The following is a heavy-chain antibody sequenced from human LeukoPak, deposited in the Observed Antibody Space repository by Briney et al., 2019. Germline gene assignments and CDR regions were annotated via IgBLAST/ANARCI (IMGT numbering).Heavy chain of an antibody. CDR3: ARGRRFTILGVVSGMDV. V-gene: IGHV1-2*02. J-gene: IGHJ6*01. CDR2: INPNSGGT. Sequence: ASVKVSCKASGHTFTGYYMHWVRQAPGQGLEWMGWINPNSGGTNYAQKFQGRVSMTRDSSISTAYLDLSRLRFDDTAVYYCARGRRFTILGVVSGMDVWGRGTMVTVSS. D-gene: IGHD3-3*01. CDR1: GHTFTGYY.